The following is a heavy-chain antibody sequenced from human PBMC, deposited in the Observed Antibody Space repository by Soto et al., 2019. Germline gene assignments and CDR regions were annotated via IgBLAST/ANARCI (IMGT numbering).Heavy chain of an antibody. CDR1: GGSISSGGYS. CDR3: ASRIAVAADDAFDI. Sequence: QLQLQESGSGLVKPSQTLSLTCAVSGGSISSGGYSWSWIRQPPGKGLEWIGYIYHSGSTYYNPSLKSRVTISVDRSKNQCSLKLSSVTAADTAVYYCASRIAVAADDAFDIWGQGTMVTVSS. CDR2: IYHSGST. V-gene: IGHV4-30-2*01. J-gene: IGHJ3*02. D-gene: IGHD6-19*01.